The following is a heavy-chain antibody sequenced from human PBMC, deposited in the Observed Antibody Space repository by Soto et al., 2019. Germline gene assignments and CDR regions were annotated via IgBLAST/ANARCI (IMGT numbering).Heavy chain of an antibody. CDR1: ERPFSRDP. J-gene: IGHJ5*01. Sequence: VTDSRKASERPFSRDPISRARQAPGQGLEWMGWISAYNGDTNYAQKLQGRVTMTTDTSTTTAYMELKSLRSAATPVYYCASGGYVSWFDSWSQGTLVTVSS. CDR2: ISAYNGDT. V-gene: IGHV1-18*01. D-gene: IGHD5-12*01. CDR3: ASGGYVSWFDS.